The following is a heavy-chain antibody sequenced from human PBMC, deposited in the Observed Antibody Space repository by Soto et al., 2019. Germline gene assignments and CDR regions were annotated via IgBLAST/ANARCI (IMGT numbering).Heavy chain of an antibody. CDR3: ARTQAMVAAAGRICGAGFDP. V-gene: IGHV2-70*01. Sequence: SGPTLVKPTQTLTLTCTFSGFSLSTSGMCVSWIRQPPGKALEWLALIDWDDDKYYSTSLKTRLTISKDTSKNQVVLTMTNMDPVDTATYYCARTQAMVAAAGRICGAGFDPWGQGTLVTVSS. J-gene: IGHJ5*02. CDR1: GFSLSTSGMC. D-gene: IGHD6-13*01. CDR2: IDWDDDK.